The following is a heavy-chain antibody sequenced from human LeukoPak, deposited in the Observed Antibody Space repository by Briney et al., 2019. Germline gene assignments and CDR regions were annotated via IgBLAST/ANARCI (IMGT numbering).Heavy chain of an antibody. CDR3: AKEQWLVRHGAFGI. CDR2: ISWNSGSI. D-gene: IGHD6-19*01. Sequence: GRSLRLSCAASGFTFDDYAMHWVRQAPGKGLEWVSGISWNSGSIGYADSVKGRFTISRDNAKNSLYLQMNSLRAEDTALYYCAKEQWLVRHGAFGIWGQGTMVTVSS. J-gene: IGHJ3*02. V-gene: IGHV3-9*01. CDR1: GFTFDDYA.